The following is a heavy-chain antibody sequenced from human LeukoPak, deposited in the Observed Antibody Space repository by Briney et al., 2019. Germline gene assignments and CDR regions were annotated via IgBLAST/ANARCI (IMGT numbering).Heavy chain of an antibody. D-gene: IGHD3-22*01. V-gene: IGHV4-30-2*01. CDR2: IYHSGST. J-gene: IGHJ4*02. CDR3: ARDRPYYYDSSGYSTDY. CDR1: GGSISSGGYY. Sequence: PSETLSLTCTVSGGSISSGGYYWSWIRQPPGKGLEWIGYIYHSGSTYYNPSLKSRVTISVDRSKNQFSLKLSSVTAADTAVYYCARDRPYYYDSSGYSTDYWGQGTLFTVSS.